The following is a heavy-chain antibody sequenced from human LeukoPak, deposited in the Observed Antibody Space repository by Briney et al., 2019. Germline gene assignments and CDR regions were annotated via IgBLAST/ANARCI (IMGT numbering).Heavy chain of an antibody. J-gene: IGHJ4*02. CDR2: INTNTGKS. D-gene: IGHD2-15*01. Sequence: GASVKVSCKASGGTFIASAMNWVRRAPGQGLEWMGWINTNTGKSTYAQGFTGRFVFSLDTSVNTAFLQITSLKAEDTAIYYCARGDIVVGIATFPFDNWGQGTLVTVSS. CDR1: GGTFIASA. V-gene: IGHV7-4-1*02. CDR3: ARGDIVVGIATFPFDN.